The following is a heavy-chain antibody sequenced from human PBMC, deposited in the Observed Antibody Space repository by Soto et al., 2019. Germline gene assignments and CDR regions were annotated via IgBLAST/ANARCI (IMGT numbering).Heavy chain of an antibody. D-gene: IGHD3-3*01. CDR1: GGSISSGGYY. CDR3: ARYYYDFWSGHLDY. Sequence: SETPSLTCTVSGGSISSGGYYWSWIRQHPGKGLEWIGYIYYSGSTYYNPSLKSRVTISVDTSKNQFSLKLSSVTAADTAVYYCARYYYDFWSGHLDYWGQGTLVTVSS. V-gene: IGHV4-31*03. J-gene: IGHJ4*02. CDR2: IYYSGST.